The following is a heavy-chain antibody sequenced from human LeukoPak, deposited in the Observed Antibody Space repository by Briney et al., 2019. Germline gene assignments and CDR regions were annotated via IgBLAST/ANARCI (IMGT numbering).Heavy chain of an antibody. V-gene: IGHV3-7*01. CDR1: GFTFSSYL. D-gene: IGHD5-18*01. J-gene: IGHJ4*02. CDR3: ARGYSYGSTGTY. Sequence: GGSLRLSCAASGFTFSSYLMSWVRQAPGKGLGWVANIKQDGSEKYYVDSVRGRFTISRDNAKNSLYLQLNSLRVEDTAVYYCARGYSYGSTGTYWGQGTLVTVSS. CDR2: IKQDGSEK.